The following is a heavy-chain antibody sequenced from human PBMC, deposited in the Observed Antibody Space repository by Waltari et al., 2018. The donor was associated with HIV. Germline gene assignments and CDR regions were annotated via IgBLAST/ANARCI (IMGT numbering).Heavy chain of an antibody. J-gene: IGHJ6*02. V-gene: IGHV4-38-2*02. CDR1: NYSITGPSY. D-gene: IGHD3-10*01. CDR2: IYHTGIT. Sequence: ESGPGLLEPSETLSFTCTVSNYSITGPSYCAWIRQSPGMGLEWIASIYHTGITYYNPSLKTRVTISMDTPTNAFSLRLTSMTAADTAVYYCARDGFLGRFYYYGLDVWGPGTTVIVS. CDR3: ARDGFLGRFYYYGLDV.